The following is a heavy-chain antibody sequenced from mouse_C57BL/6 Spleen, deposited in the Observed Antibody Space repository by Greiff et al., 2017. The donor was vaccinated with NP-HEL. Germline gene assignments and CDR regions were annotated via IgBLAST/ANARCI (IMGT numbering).Heavy chain of an antibody. CDR1: GYTFTSYW. D-gene: IGHD1-1*01. V-gene: IGHV1-74*01. Sequence: QVQLQQPGAELVKPGASVKVSCKASGYTFTSYWMHWVKQRPGQGLEWIGKIHPSDSDTNYNQKFKGKATLTVDKSSSTAYMQLSSLTSKYFAVYSCAIFYGSCAYWGQGTLVTVSA. J-gene: IGHJ3*01. CDR3: AIFYGSCAY. CDR2: IHPSDSDT.